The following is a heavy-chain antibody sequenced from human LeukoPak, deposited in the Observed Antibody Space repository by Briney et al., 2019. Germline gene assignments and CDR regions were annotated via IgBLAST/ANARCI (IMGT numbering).Heavy chain of an antibody. V-gene: IGHV3-23*01. J-gene: IGHJ4*02. Sequence: VSGASTSYADSVKGRFTICRDNSKNTLYLQMNSLRAEDTAVYYCAKESKKVVAATSYFDYWGQGTLVTVSS. D-gene: IGHD2-15*01. CDR2: VSGAST. CDR3: AKESKKVVAATSYFDY.